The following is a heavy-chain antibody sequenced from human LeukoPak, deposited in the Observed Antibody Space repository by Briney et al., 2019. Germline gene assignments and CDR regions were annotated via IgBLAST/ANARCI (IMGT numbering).Heavy chain of an antibody. Sequence: RGSLRLSCAASGFTFSTYVVGWVRQAPGKGLEWVSVISTTGDKTFYADSVKGRFTISRDNSKNTLSLQMNSLRVEDTAIYYCAKGGSGTYYDRFDCWGQGTLVTVSS. V-gene: IGHV3-23*01. J-gene: IGHJ4*02. CDR3: AKGGSGTYYDRFDC. CDR1: GFTFSTYV. CDR2: ISTTGDKT. D-gene: IGHD1-26*01.